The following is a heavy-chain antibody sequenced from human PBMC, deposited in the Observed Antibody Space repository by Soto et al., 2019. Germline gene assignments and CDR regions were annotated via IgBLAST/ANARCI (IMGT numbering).Heavy chain of an antibody. CDR1: GFSLSTSGVG. D-gene: IGHD3-22*01. CDR3: PHSEDYYESSGFSFNCFDP. V-gene: IGHV2-5*02. J-gene: IGHJ5*02. CDR2: IYWDDDK. Sequence: SGPTLVNPTQTLTLTCTFSGFSLSTSGVGVGWIRQPPGKALEWLALIYWDDDKRYSPSLKSRLTITKDTSKNQVVLTMTNMDPVETATYYWPHSEDYYESSGFSFNCFDPWGQGPLVTVSS.